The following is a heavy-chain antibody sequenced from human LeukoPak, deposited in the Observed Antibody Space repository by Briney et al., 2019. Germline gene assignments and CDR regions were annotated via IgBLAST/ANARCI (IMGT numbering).Heavy chain of an antibody. CDR1: GFTFTSYG. V-gene: IGHV3-30*02. CDR2: IRYDGSDK. D-gene: IGHD2-15*01. J-gene: IGHJ4*02. Sequence: GGSLRLSCAASGFTFTSYGLHWVGQAPGKGLEWVAFIRYDGSDKYYPDSVKGRFTISRDNSKNTLYLQMNSLRAEDTAVYYCAKDLRSGGRCLDYWGQGTLVTVSS. CDR3: AKDLRSGGRCLDY.